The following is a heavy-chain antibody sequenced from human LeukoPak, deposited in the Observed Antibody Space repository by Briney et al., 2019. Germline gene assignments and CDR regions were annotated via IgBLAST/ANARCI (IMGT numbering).Heavy chain of an antibody. V-gene: IGHV3-48*01. D-gene: IGHD3-22*01. Sequence: PGGSLRLSCAASGFTFSDYSMNWVRQTPGKGLEWGSYISGSSSTIYYADSVKGRFTISRDNGKNTLYLQMNSLRAEDTAVYYCARGSTYYDSSGQVPFDYWGQGTLVTVSS. CDR2: ISGSSSTI. CDR1: GFTFSDYS. CDR3: ARGSTYYDSSGQVPFDY. J-gene: IGHJ4*02.